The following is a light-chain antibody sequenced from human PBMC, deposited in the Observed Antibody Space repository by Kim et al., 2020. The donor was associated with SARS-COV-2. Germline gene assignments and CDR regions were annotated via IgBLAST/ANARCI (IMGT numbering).Light chain of an antibody. Sequence: SVALGQTARITCGGNNIGSKNVHWYQQKPGQAPVLVIYRDSNRPSGIPERFSGSNSGNTATLTICRAQAGDEADYYCQVWDSSTVVFGGGTQLTVL. V-gene: IGLV3-9*01. CDR3: QVWDSSTVV. CDR1: NIGSKN. CDR2: RDS. J-gene: IGLJ2*01.